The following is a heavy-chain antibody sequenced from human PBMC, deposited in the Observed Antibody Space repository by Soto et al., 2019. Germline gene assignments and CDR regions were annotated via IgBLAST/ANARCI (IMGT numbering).Heavy chain of an antibody. V-gene: IGHV1-3*01. CDR3: ARDPGGYSYDWYFDL. J-gene: IGHJ2*01. Sequence: GASVKVSSKASGYTFTSYAMHWVRQAPGQRLEWMGWINAGNGNTKYSQKFQGRVTITRDTSASTAYMELSSLRSEDTAVYYCARDPGGYSYDWYFDLWGRGTLVTVSS. CDR2: INAGNGNT. CDR1: GYTFTSYA. D-gene: IGHD5-18*01.